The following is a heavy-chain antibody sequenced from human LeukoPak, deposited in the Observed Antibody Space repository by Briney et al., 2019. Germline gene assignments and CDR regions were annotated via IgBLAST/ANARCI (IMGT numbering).Heavy chain of an antibody. CDR2: IRYAGNNA. CDR1: GFRFSNTG. D-gene: IGHD5-12*01. Sequence: GGSLRLSCAASGFRFSNTGMHWVRQAPGKGLEWVAFIRYAGNNAYYADSVKGRFTISRDNSKDKLFLQMDILRPEDTSVYYCAKEYSGNYWSFDFWGQGTLVTVSS. CDR3: AKEYSGNYWSFDF. J-gene: IGHJ4*02. V-gene: IGHV3-30*02.